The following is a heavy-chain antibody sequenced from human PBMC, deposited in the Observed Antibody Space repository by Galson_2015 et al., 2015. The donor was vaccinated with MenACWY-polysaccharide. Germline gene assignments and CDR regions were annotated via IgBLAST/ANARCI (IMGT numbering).Heavy chain of an antibody. V-gene: IGHV3-7*01. J-gene: IGHJ4*02. CDR1: GFTFSNFW. Sequence: SLRLSCAASGFTFSNFWMSWVRQAPGKELEWVASTKQDGSEKYLVDSVKGRFTISRDNAESSLFLQMNSLRAEDTAVYYCARERWVRGVFFDQWGQGTLVTVSS. CDR2: TKQDGSEK. D-gene: IGHD3-10*01. CDR3: ARERWVRGVFFDQ.